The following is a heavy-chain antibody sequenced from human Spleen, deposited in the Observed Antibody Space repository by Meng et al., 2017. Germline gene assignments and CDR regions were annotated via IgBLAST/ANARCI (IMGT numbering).Heavy chain of an antibody. CDR3: ARDEEISAAGKLFGDY. V-gene: IGHV1-2*06. CDR1: GYNFPDYY. Sequence: ASVKVSCKPSGYNFPDYYIHWVRRAPGQGLEWRGRINPKSGDTHYAQKFQARVTMTGDTSISTAYMELSGLRSDDTAMYYCARDEEISAAGKLFGDYWGQGTLVTVSS. D-gene: IGHD6-25*01. J-gene: IGHJ4*02. CDR2: INPKSGDT.